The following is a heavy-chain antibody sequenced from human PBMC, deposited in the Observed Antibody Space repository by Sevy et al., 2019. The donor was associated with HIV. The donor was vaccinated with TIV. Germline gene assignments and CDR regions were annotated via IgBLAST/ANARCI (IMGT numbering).Heavy chain of an antibody. V-gene: IGHV3-11*01. D-gene: IGHD4-17*01. Sequence: GGSLRLSCAGSGFTISDYYMSWIRQAPGKGLEWISYISGSNSDGIDQYYADSVKGRFTISRDNARNSMYLQMNRLSAEDTAVYYCARDHVKDGDLGDYYYFAMDVWGQGTTVTVSS. CDR2: ISGSNSDGIDQ. CDR1: GFTISDYY. CDR3: ARDHVKDGDLGDYYYFAMDV. J-gene: IGHJ6*02.